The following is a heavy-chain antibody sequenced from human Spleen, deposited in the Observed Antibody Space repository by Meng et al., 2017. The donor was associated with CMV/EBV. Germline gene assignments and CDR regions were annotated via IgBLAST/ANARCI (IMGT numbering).Heavy chain of an antibody. Sequence: GESLKISCAASGFTFSDYYMAWIRQTPGKGLEWVSYIGSGGDTIYYADSVKGRFTSSRDNAKNSLYLQMNSLRVEDAAVYHCAKDVGGDWHFDYWGQGTLVTVSS. J-gene: IGHJ4*02. CDR3: AKDVGGDWHFDY. V-gene: IGHV3-11*01. D-gene: IGHD2-21*01. CDR1: GFTFSDYY. CDR2: IGSGGDTI.